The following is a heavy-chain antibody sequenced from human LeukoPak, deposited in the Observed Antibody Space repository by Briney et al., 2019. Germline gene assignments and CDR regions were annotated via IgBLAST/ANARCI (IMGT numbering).Heavy chain of an antibody. CDR3: ARDAYYGSGFDY. CDR1: GFAFSNYW. J-gene: IGHJ4*02. V-gene: IGHV3-74*01. Sequence: GGSLRLSCAGSGFAFSNYWMHWVRQVPGKGLVWVSRISPDGSTTLYADSVKGRFTISRDNAKNPLHLQMNSLRAEDTAVYYCARDAYYGSGFDYWGQGTLITVSS. D-gene: IGHD3-10*01. CDR2: ISPDGSTT.